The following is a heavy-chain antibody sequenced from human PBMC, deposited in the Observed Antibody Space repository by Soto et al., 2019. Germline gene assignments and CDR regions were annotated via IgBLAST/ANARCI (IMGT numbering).Heavy chain of an antibody. D-gene: IGHD1-26*01. CDR2: IHSDGSST. CDR1: GFTFSYYW. V-gene: IGHV3-74*01. CDR3: ARGDRGAFAL. J-gene: IGHJ3*01. Sequence: EVQLVESGGGLVRPGGSLRLSCAASGFTFSYYWMHWVRQAPGKGLVWVSRIHSDGSSTTYADFVKGRFIISRDNARNKVDSQMNSVKVEDTAVYYCARGDRGAFALWGQGTVVTVSS.